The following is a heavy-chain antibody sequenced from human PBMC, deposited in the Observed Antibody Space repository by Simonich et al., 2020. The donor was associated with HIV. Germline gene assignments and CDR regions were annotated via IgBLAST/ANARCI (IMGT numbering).Heavy chain of an antibody. D-gene: IGHD2-15*01. V-gene: IGHV4-34*01. J-gene: IGHJ2*01. CDR2: INHSGST. CDR1: GGSLSGYY. CDR3: TTSYCSGGTCYWYFDL. Sequence: QVQLQQWGAGLLKPSETLSLTCAVYGGSLSGYYWSWIRRPPGKGLDGIGEINHSGSTNYNPSLKSRVTISVDTSKKQFSLRLSSVTAADTAVYYCTTSYCSGGTCYWYFDLWGRGTLVTVSS.